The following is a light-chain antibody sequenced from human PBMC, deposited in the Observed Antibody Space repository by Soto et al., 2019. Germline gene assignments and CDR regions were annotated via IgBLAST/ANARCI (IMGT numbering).Light chain of an antibody. CDR1: SSDVGGYNY. V-gene: IGLV2-14*01. CDR3: SSYTSSSTLVV. Sequence: QSVLTQPASVSGSPGQSITISCTGTSSDVGGYNYVSWYQQHPGKAPKLLFFEVNNRPSGVSNGFSGSNSGNTASLTISGPQAEDEADYYCSSYTSSSTLVVFGGGTKLTVL. CDR2: EVN. J-gene: IGLJ2*01.